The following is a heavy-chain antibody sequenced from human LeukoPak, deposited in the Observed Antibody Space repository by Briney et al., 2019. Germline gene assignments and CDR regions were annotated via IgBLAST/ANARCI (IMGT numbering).Heavy chain of an antibody. J-gene: IGHJ4*02. D-gene: IGHD3-10*01. CDR3: ASSGFPGVIPDY. CDR1: GGSISSGGYY. Sequence: SQTLSLTCTVSGGSISSGGYYWSWIRQHPGKGLEWIGYIYYSGSTYYNPSLKSRVTISVDTSKNQFSLKLSSVTAADTAVYYCASSGFPGVIPDYWGQGTLVTVSS. CDR2: IYYSGST. V-gene: IGHV4-31*03.